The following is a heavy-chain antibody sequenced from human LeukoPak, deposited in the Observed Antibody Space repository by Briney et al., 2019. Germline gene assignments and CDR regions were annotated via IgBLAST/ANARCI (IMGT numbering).Heavy chain of an antibody. J-gene: IGHJ4*02. V-gene: IGHV4-39*01. CDR1: GGSIRSSSYY. Sequence: SETLSLTCTVSGGSIRSSSYYWGWIRQPPGKGLEWIGSIYYSGSTYYNPSLKSRVTISVDTSKNQFSLKLSSVTAADTAVYYCARTSGSYRHFGYWGQGTLVTVSS. CDR3: ARTSGSYRHFGY. CDR2: IYYSGST. D-gene: IGHD1-26*01.